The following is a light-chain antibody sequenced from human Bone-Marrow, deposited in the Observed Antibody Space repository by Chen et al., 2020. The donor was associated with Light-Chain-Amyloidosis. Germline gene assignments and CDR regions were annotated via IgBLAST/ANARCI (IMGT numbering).Light chain of an antibody. CDR2: AAP. J-gene: IGKJ4*01. CDR3: KQSYSTPA. V-gene: IGKV1-39*01. Sequence: DIQLTQSPSSLSASVGDRFTITCRASQSISSYLNCDQQTPGKAPKLLIYAAPILQSGVPSRFSGSGSGIEFTRTIVSLQPEECATYYCKQSYSTPAFGGGTKVEIK. CDR1: QSISSY.